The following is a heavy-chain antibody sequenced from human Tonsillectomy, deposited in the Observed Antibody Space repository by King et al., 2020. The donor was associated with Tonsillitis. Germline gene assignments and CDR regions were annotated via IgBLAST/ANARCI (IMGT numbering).Heavy chain of an antibody. CDR2: IIPLYNTT. D-gene: IGHD3-10*01. Sequence: QLVQSGAELKKSGSSVTGSCKTSGGTFTNNAISWLRQAPGQGLEWVGGIIPLYNTTNYAQKFQGRVTITADESTSAAYMGRSGLRSDDTAVYYCARPMGRGVISRNYYYAMDVWGQGTTVTVSS. CDR3: ARPMGRGVISRNYYYAMDV. V-gene: IGHV1-69*01. J-gene: IGHJ6*02. CDR1: GGTFTNNA.